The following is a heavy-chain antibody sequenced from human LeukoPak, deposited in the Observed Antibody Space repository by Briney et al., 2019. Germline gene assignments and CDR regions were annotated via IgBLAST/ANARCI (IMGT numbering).Heavy chain of an antibody. CDR3: ARSYYYGSGSYYPFEY. D-gene: IGHD3-10*01. Sequence: GRSLRLSCAASGLTFSRYGMHWVRQAAGKGLEWVAVIWYDGSNKYYADSVKGRFTISRDNSKNTLYLQMNSLRAEDTAVYYCARSYYYGSGSYYPFEYWGQGTLVTVSS. CDR2: IWYDGSNK. CDR1: GLTFSRYG. V-gene: IGHV3-33*01. J-gene: IGHJ4*02.